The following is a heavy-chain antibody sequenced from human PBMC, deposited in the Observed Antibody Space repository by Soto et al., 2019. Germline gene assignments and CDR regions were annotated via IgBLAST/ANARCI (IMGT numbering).Heavy chain of an antibody. D-gene: IGHD1-1*01. CDR2: IYYSGST. Sequence: SETLSLTCAVYGGSFSAYSWTWIRQPPGKGLEWIGYIYYSGSTNYNPSIKSRVTISVDTSKNQFSLKLSSVTAADTAVYYCARRYGYSFDYWGQGTLVTVSS. J-gene: IGHJ4*02. CDR3: ARRYGYSFDY. V-gene: IGHV4-59*08. CDR1: GGSFSAYS.